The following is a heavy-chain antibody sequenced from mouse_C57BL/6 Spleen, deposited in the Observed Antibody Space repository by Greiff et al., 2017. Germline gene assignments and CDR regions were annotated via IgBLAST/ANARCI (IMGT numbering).Heavy chain of an antibody. Sequence: EVKLQESGPGMVKPSQSLSLTCTVTGYSITSGYDWHWIRHLPGNKLEWMGYISYSGSTNYNPSLKSRISITHDTSKNHFFLKLNSVTTEDTATYYCARGDYGSSKGYFDVWGTGTTVTVSS. CDR2: ISYSGST. D-gene: IGHD1-1*01. CDR3: ARGDYGSSKGYFDV. CDR1: GYSITSGYD. J-gene: IGHJ1*03. V-gene: IGHV3-1*01.